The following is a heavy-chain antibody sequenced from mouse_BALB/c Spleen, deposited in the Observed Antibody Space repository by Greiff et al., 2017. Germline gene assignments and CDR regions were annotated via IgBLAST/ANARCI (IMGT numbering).Heavy chain of an antibody. CDR2: ISSGGSYT. J-gene: IGHJ3*01. CDR3: TRDWDPFAY. V-gene: IGHV5-6-4*01. D-gene: IGHD4-1*01. CDR1: GFTFSSYT. Sequence: EVKLMESGGGLVKPGGSLKLSCAASGFTFSSYTMSWVRQTPEKRLEWVATISSGGSYTYYPDSVKGRFTISRDNAKNTLYLQMSSLKSEDTAMYYCTRDWDPFAYWGQGTLVTVSA.